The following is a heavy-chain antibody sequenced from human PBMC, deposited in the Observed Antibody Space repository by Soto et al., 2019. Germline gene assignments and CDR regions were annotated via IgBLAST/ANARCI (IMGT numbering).Heavy chain of an antibody. D-gene: IGHD1-26*01. Sequence: PSETLSLTCTVSGGSISSGGYYWSWIRQHPGKGLEWIGYIYYSGSTYYNPSLKSRVTISVDKSKNQFSLKLSSVTAADTAVYYCARDADSGSYGLSAFDIWGQGTMVTVSS. V-gene: IGHV4-31*03. CDR3: ARDADSGSYGLSAFDI. CDR2: IYYSGST. CDR1: GGSISSGGYY. J-gene: IGHJ3*02.